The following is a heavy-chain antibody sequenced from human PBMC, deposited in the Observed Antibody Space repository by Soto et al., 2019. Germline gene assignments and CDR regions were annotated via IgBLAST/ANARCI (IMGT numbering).Heavy chain of an antibody. CDR3: ARDMYYDILTGSNDY. V-gene: IGHV3-11*01. J-gene: IGHJ4*02. D-gene: IGHD3-9*01. Sequence: LRLSCAASGFTFSDYYMSWIRQAPGKGLEWVSYISSSGSTIYYADSVKGRFTISRDNAKNSLYLQMNSLRAEDTAVYYCARDMYYDILTGSNDYWGQGTLVTVSS. CDR2: ISSSGSTI. CDR1: GFTFSDYY.